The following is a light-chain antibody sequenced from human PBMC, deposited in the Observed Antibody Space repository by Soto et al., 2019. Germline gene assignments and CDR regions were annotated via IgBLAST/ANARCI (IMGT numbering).Light chain of an antibody. J-gene: IGKJ1*01. CDR2: DAS. CDR3: QQYNDYSAWT. Sequence: DIQMTQSPSTLSASVGDIVTITCRASQSISNWLAWYQQKPGKAPNLLIYDASTLASGVPSRFSGSASGTAFTLTISSLQPDDFATYYCQQYNDYSAWTFGQGTKVDIK. CDR1: QSISNW. V-gene: IGKV1-5*01.